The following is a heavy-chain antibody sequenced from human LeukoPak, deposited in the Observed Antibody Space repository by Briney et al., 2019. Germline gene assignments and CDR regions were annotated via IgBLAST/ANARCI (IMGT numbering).Heavy chain of an antibody. D-gene: IGHD2-2*02. V-gene: IGHV3-48*04. Sequence: PGGSLRLSCAASGFTFSSYSMNWVRQAPGKGLEWVSYISSSSSTIYYADSVKGRFTISRDNAKNSLYLQMNSLRAEDTAVYYCARGYCSSTSCYISYYYYYMDVWGKGTTVTVSS. CDR2: ISSSSSTI. CDR3: ARGYCSSTSCYISYYYYYMDV. J-gene: IGHJ6*03. CDR1: GFTFSSYS.